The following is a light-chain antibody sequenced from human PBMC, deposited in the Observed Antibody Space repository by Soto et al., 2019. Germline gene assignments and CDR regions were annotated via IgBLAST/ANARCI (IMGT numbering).Light chain of an antibody. CDR2: GAS. J-gene: IGKJ4*01. CDR3: QQYGSSPLT. CDR1: QSVSRNY. Sequence: EIVLTQSPGTLSLSPGESATLSCRASQSVSRNYIAWYRQKPGQTPRLLIHGASSRATGIPDRFGGSGSGTDFTLTISRLEHEDFAVYYCQQYGSSPLTFGGGTKVEIK. V-gene: IGKV3-20*01.